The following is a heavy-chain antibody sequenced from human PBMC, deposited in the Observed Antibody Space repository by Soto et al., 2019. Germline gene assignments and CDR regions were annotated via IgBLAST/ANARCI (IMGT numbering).Heavy chain of an antibody. CDR3: ARTHYDFWSGYSQYYFDY. D-gene: IGHD3-3*01. CDR2: IYYSGST. V-gene: IGHV4-31*03. J-gene: IGHJ4*02. CDR1: GGSISSGGYY. Sequence: PSETLSLTCXVSGGSISSGGYYWSWIRQHPGKGLEWIGYIYYSGSTYYNPSLKSRVTISVDTSKNQFSLKLSSVTAADTAVYYCARTHYDFWSGYSQYYFDYWGQGTLVTVSS.